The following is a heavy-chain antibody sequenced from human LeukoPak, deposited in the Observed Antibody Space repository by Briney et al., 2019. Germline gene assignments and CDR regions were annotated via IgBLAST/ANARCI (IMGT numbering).Heavy chain of an antibody. D-gene: IGHD6-13*01. CDR1: GFTFSNYG. Sequence: AGGSLRLSCAASGFTFSNYGMHWVRQAPGKGLEWVAIISFDARNKYFTDSVKGRFTISRDNSKNTLYLQMNSLRAEDTAVYYCARAGIAAGLFDYWGQGTLVTVSS. CDR3: ARAGIAAGLFDY. J-gene: IGHJ4*02. CDR2: ISFDARNK. V-gene: IGHV3-30*03.